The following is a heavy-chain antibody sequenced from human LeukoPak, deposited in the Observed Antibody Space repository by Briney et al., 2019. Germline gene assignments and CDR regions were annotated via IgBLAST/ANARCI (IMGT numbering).Heavy chain of an antibody. Sequence: GGSLRLSCAASGFTFGSYAMGWVRQAPGKGLEWVSAISGSGDSTYYGDSVKGRFTISRDNSKNTLYLQMNSLRAEDTAVYYCAKTRPLDSSSWSHGDYWGQGTLVTVSS. V-gene: IGHV3-23*01. D-gene: IGHD6-13*01. J-gene: IGHJ4*02. CDR3: AKTRPLDSSSWSHGDY. CDR1: GFTFGSYA. CDR2: ISGSGDST.